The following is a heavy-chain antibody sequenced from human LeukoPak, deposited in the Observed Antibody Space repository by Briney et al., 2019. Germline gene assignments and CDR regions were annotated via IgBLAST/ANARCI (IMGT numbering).Heavy chain of an antibody. CDR2: IYYSGST. J-gene: IGHJ4*02. CDR3: ASSFSSGSYWYYFDY. Sequence: SETLSLTCTVSDYSINSNYYWSWIRQPPGKGLEWIGYIYYSGSTNYNPSLKSRVTISVDTSKNQFSLKLSSVTAADTAVYYCASSFSSGSYWYYFDYWGQGTLVTVSS. V-gene: IGHV4-59*01. D-gene: IGHD1-26*01. CDR1: DYSINSNYY.